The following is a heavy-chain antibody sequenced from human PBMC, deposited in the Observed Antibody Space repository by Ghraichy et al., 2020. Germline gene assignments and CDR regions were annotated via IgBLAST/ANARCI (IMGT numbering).Heavy chain of an antibody. CDR1: GGSFTDYF. CDR3: SRGKRVGEWSGDVLYYYYYGSDV. CDR2: INHSGST. D-gene: IGHD3-10*01. V-gene: IGHV4-34*01. Sequence: SETLSLTCDVIGGSFTDYFWDWFRQTPGKGLEWIGEINHSGSTNYSPSLKSRLTISIETSKNQHSMKLTSVTAAATAVYYCSRGKRVGEWSGDVLYYYYYGSDVWGQGATVTVSS. J-gene: IGHJ6*02.